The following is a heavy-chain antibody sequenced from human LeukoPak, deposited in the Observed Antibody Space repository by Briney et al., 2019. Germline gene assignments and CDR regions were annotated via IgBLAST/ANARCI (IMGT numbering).Heavy chain of an antibody. CDR3: ARRRYAGDAFDI. D-gene: IGHD2-8*01. CDR1: GYTFTSYY. Sequence: ASVKVSCKASGYTFTSYYMHWVRQAPGQGLEWMGIINPSGGSTSYAQKFQGRVTMTRNTSISTAYMELSSLRSEDTAVYYCARRRYAGDAFDIWGQGTMVTVSS. CDR2: INPSGGST. J-gene: IGHJ3*02. V-gene: IGHV1-46*01.